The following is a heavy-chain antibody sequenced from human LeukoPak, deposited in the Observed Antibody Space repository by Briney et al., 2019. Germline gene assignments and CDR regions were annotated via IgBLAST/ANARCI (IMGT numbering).Heavy chain of an antibody. CDR2: INAGNGNT. CDR1: GYTFTSYA. V-gene: IGHV1-3*01. Sequence: GASVKVSCKASGYTFTSYAMHCVRQAPGQRLEWMGCINAGNGNTKYSQKLQGRVTISRDTSASTAYMELSRLRSEDTAVYYCARSSVMAAAGTGRNQYFQHWGQGTLVSVSS. J-gene: IGHJ1*01. CDR3: ARSSVMAAAGTGRNQYFQH. D-gene: IGHD6-13*01.